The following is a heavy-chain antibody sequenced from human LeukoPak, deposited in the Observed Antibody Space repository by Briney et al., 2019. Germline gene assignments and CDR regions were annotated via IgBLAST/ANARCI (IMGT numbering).Heavy chain of an antibody. CDR3: ARDRMTYYYESGGFDY. Sequence: SVTVSFKASGGTFSSYAMSWVRQAPGQGLEWMGGIIPIFGTANYAQKFQGRVTITTDESTSTAYMELSSLRSEDTAVYYCARDRMTYYYESGGFDYWGQGTLGTVSA. V-gene: IGHV1-69*05. CDR1: GGTFSSYA. CDR2: IIPIFGTA. D-gene: IGHD3-22*01. J-gene: IGHJ4*02.